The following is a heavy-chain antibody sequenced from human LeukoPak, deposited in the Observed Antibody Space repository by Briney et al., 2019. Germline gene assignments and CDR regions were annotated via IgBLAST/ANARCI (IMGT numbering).Heavy chain of an antibody. V-gene: IGHV1-69*13. D-gene: IGHD3-9*01. Sequence: SVKVSCKASGYTFTSYYMHWVRQAPGQGLEWMGGIIPIFGTANYAQKFQGRVTITADESTSTAYMELSSLRSEDTAVYYCARVGIYDILTGQWENAFDIWGQGTMVTVSS. CDR3: ARVGIYDILTGQWENAFDI. CDR2: IIPIFGTA. J-gene: IGHJ3*02. CDR1: GYTFTSYY.